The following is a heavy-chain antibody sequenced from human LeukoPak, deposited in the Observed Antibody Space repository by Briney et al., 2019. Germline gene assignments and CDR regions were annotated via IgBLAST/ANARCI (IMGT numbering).Heavy chain of an antibody. CDR3: AREGSSGSYGGDAFDI. D-gene: IGHD6-19*01. J-gene: IGHJ3*02. Sequence: GGSLRLSCAASGFTFSSYGMHWVRQAPGKGLEWVAVIWYDGSNKYYADSVRGRFTISRDNSNNTLYLQMNSLRAEDTAVYYCAREGSSGSYGGDAFDIWGQGTMVIVSS. CDR1: GFTFSSYG. V-gene: IGHV3-33*01. CDR2: IWYDGSNK.